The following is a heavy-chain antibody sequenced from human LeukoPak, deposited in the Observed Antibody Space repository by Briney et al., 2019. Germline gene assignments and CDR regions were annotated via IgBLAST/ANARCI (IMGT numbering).Heavy chain of an antibody. J-gene: IGHJ6*02. CDR2: ICSSGSA. Sequence: SETLSLTCTVSGGSISSGVYCWSWIRQRPGEGLQWIGYICSSGSAYYNPSLKSRVTMSIDTSNNQFSLKLNSVTAADTTVYYCARDGGGSLYGMDVWGQGTTVTVSS. CDR3: ARDGGGSLYGMDV. CDR1: GGSISSGVYC. V-gene: IGHV4-31*03. D-gene: IGHD2-15*01.